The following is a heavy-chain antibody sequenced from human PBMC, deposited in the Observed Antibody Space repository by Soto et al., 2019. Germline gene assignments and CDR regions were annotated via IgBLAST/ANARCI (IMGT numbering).Heavy chain of an antibody. J-gene: IGHJ4*02. CDR3: ATDRPLDY. Sequence: QVQLVQSGAEVRKPGSSVKVSCKASGGTFSRHAISWVRQAPGQGLEWMGGIIPIFGTANHAQKFQGRVTIIADESTSTVYMELSSLRSEDTAVYYCATDRPLDYWGQGTLVTVSS. V-gene: IGHV1-69*01. CDR2: IIPIFGTA. CDR1: GGTFSRHA.